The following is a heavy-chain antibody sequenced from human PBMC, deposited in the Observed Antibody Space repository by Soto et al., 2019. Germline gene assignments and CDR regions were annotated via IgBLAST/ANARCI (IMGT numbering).Heavy chain of an antibody. CDR2: IHPGESDT. V-gene: IGHV5-51*01. CDR1: GYSFTTYW. Sequence: GEPLKTARKSYGYSFTTYWIAWVRQIPGKGLEWMGSIHPGESDTRYSPSFQGQVTISADRSITTAYLHWSSLKASDTAIYYCARHEATYYNFYGMDVWGQGTTVTVSS. CDR3: ARHEATYYNFYGMDV. J-gene: IGHJ6*02.